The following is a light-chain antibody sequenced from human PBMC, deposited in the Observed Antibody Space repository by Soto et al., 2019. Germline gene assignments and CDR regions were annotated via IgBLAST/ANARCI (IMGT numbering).Light chain of an antibody. CDR3: QQYNSYPVT. CDR2: AAS. Sequence: DILLTQSPSFLSASVGDRVTITCRASQGISSYLAWYQQKPGKAPKLLISAASTLQSGVPSRFSGSGSGAEFTLTISSLQPDDFATYYCQQYNSYPVTFGQGTKLEIK. V-gene: IGKV1-9*01. J-gene: IGKJ2*01. CDR1: QGISSY.